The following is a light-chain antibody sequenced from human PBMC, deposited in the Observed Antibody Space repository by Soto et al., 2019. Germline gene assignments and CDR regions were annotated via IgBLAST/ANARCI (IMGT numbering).Light chain of an antibody. CDR1: QSVGSY. J-gene: IGKJ5*01. V-gene: IGKV3-11*01. CDR2: NTS. CDR3: QQHNQWPIP. Sequence: EIGLTQSPAALSLSPGERATLSCRASQSVGSYLAWYQQKPGQAPRLLIFNTSNRATGIPARFSGSGSGTEFTLTINSLQSEDSAVYYCQQHNQWPIPFGQGTRLAVK.